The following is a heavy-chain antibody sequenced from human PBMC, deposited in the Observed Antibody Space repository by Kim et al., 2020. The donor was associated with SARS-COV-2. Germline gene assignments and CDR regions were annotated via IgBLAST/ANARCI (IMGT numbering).Heavy chain of an antibody. CDR3: SRSNLFDF. D-gene: IGHD2-8*01. Sequence: GGSLRLSCAASGFTFSHYWMSWVRQAPGKGLEWVANIRHDGGGKYYVDSVKGRFTISRDNAKNSLYLQMNSLRADDTAMYYCSRSNLFDFWGHGTLVTVSS. CDR2: IRHDGGGK. V-gene: IGHV3-7*03. J-gene: IGHJ5*01. CDR1: GFTFSHYW.